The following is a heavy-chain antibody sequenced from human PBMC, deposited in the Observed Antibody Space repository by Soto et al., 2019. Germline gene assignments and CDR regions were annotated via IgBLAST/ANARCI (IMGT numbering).Heavy chain of an antibody. CDR2: IYYSGST. CDR1: GGSISSSSYY. V-gene: IGHV4-39*01. CDR3: ASKTRLYDSSGYSFDY. J-gene: IGHJ4*02. Sequence: QLQLQESGPGLVKPSETLSLTCTVSGGSISSSSYYWGWIRQPPGKALEWIGSIYYSGSTYYNPALKRRFTISVDTSKTQFSLKLSSVTAADTAVYDCASKTRLYDSSGYSFDYCGQGTLVTVSS. D-gene: IGHD3-22*01.